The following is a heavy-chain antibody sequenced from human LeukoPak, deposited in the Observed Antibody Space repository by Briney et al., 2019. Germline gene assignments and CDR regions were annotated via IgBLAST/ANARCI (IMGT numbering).Heavy chain of an antibody. CDR2: MSSSDDGR. CDR1: GFSFSSYA. V-gene: IGHV3-23*01. D-gene: IGHD2-15*01. CDR3: AKAPVTSCRGAFCYPFDY. Sequence: PGGSLRLSCATSGFSFSSYAMSWVRQAPGKGLEWVSGMSSSDDGRYYAASVRGRFTISRDTSRSTLYLQMNSLRAEDAAVYYCAKAPVTSCRGAFCYPFDYWGQGTLVTVSS. J-gene: IGHJ4*02.